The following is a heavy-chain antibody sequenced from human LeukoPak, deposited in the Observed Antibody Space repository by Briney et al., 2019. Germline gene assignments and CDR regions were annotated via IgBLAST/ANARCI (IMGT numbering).Heavy chain of an antibody. CDR1: GFTFSSYA. CDR3: ARDLDYYDSSGSSNWFDP. D-gene: IGHD3-22*01. CDR2: ISGSGGST. Sequence: GGSLRLSCAASGFTFSSYAMSWVRQAPGKGLEWVSAISGSGGSTYYADSVKGRFTISRDNSKNTLYLQMNSLRAEDTALYYCARDLDYYDSSGSSNWFDPWGQGTLVTVSS. J-gene: IGHJ5*02. V-gene: IGHV3-23*01.